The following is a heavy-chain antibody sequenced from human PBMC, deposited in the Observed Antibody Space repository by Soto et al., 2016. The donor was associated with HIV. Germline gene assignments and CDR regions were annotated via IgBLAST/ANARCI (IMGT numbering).Heavy chain of an antibody. J-gene: IGHJ4*02. Sequence: QVQLVQSGPEVKKSGASVKVSCKASGYTFTSYGITWVRQAPGQGLEWMGWISAYNGNTNYAHKVQGRVSMTTDTSTTTAYLELRSLKSDDTAVYYCARARDGGWGEFSDYWGQGTLVTVSS. CDR2: ISAYNGNT. V-gene: IGHV1-18*01. CDR1: GYTFTSYG. CDR3: ARARDGGWGEFSDY. D-gene: IGHD3-16*01.